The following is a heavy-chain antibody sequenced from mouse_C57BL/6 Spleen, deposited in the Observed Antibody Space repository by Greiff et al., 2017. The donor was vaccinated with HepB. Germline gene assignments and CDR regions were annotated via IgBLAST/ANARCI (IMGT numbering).Heavy chain of an antibody. CDR3: ARNLLRDWYFDV. J-gene: IGHJ1*03. V-gene: IGHV1-81*01. CDR1: GYTFTSYG. D-gene: IGHD1-1*01. CDR2: IYPRSGNT. Sequence: VQLQQSGAELARPGASVKLSCKASGYTFTSYGISWVKQRTGQGLEWIGEIYPRSGNTYYNEKFKGKATLTADKSSSTAYMELSSLTSEDSAVYFCARNLLRDWYFDVWGTGTTVTVSS.